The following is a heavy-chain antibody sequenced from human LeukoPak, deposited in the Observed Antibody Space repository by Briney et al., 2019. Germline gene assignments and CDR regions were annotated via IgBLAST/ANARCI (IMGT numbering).Heavy chain of an antibody. CDR1: GYTFTDYP. V-gene: IGHV1-2*02. CDR3: ARGAKVGATFDY. J-gene: IGHJ4*02. D-gene: IGHD1-26*01. CDR2: FNPYSGAT. Sequence: ASVKVSCKASGYTFTDYPMHWVRQAPGQGPQWMGVFNPYSGATNYARNFQGRVTMTLDTSITTAYMELIRLRVDDTAIYFCARGAKVGATFDYWGQGTLLTVSS.